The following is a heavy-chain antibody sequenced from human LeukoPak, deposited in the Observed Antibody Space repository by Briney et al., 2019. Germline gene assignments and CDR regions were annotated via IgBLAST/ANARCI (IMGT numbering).Heavy chain of an antibody. D-gene: IGHD3-22*01. J-gene: IGHJ4*02. Sequence: PSETLSLTCTVSGGSISSYHWSWIRQPPGKGLEWIGYIYYSGSTNYNPSLKSRVTISVDTSKNQFSLKLSSVTAADTAVYYCARGYYDSSGYYYFGYWGQGTLVTVSS. CDR1: GGSISSYH. CDR2: IYYSGST. V-gene: IGHV4-59*01. CDR3: ARGYYDSSGYYYFGY.